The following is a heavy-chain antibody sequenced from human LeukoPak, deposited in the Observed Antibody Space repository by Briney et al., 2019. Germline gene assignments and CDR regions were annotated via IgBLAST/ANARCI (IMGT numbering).Heavy chain of an antibody. J-gene: IGHJ4*02. Sequence: PSETLSLTCTVSGGSISSGGYYWSWIRQHPGKGLEWIGYIYYSGSTYYNPSLKGRVTISVDTSKNQFSLKLSSVTAADTAVYYCARDGGYSSGWALDYWGQGTLVTVSS. D-gene: IGHD6-19*01. V-gene: IGHV4-31*03. CDR3: ARDGGYSSGWALDY. CDR1: GGSISSGGYY. CDR2: IYYSGST.